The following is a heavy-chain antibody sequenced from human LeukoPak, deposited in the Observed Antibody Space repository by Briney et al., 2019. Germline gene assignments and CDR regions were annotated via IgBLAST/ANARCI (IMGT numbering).Heavy chain of an antibody. Sequence: GGSLRLSCAASGFTFSDYYMSWIRQAPGKGLEWISYISSSSSYTNYVDSVKGRFTISRDNAKNSLYLQMNSLRAEDTTVYYCARAVSVSSYYFDCWGQGTLVTVSS. J-gene: IGHJ4*02. CDR2: ISSSSSYT. V-gene: IGHV3-11*05. CDR1: GFTFSDYY. CDR3: ARAVSVSSYYFDC. D-gene: IGHD5/OR15-5a*01.